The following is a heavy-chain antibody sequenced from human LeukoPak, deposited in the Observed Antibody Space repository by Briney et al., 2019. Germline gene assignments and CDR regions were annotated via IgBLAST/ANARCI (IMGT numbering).Heavy chain of an antibody. J-gene: IGHJ4*02. CDR1: GFTFSDYS. Sequence: GGSLRLSCAASGFTFSDYSMNWVRKAPGKGLEWVSSISASSGHIHYADSAKGRFTNSRDNAKNSLYLQMNSLRAEDTAVYYCARAEYSSSWSYVDYFDNWGQGTLVTVSS. CDR3: ARAEYSSSWSYVDYFDN. D-gene: IGHD6-13*01. V-gene: IGHV3-21*01. CDR2: ISASSGHI.